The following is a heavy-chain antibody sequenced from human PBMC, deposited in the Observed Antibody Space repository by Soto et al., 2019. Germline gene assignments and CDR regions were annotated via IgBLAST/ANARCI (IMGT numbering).Heavy chain of an antibody. D-gene: IGHD1-26*01. Sequence: QVQLVQSGAEVKTPGSSVKVSCTASGGTFNSYAINWVRQAPGQGPEWMGAFIPIFGTANYAQGFQGRVTLTADESMTTGYMDLSSLRSEDTALYYCARGGSGNFDTGGYYYYGMDVWGQGTTVTVSS. J-gene: IGHJ6*02. CDR3: ARGGSGNFDTGGYYYYGMDV. V-gene: IGHV1-69*01. CDR1: GGTFNSYA. CDR2: FIPIFGTA.